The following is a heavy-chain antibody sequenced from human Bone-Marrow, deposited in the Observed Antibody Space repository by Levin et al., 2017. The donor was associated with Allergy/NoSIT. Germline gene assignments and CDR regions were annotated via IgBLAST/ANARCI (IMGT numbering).Heavy chain of an antibody. CDR2: IHHSGSA. CDR1: GDSISGGTFY. V-gene: IGHV4-31*03. D-gene: IGHD3-10*01. J-gene: IGHJ6*02. CDR3: ARDECAWLGECYGMDV. Sequence: ASETLSLTCTVSGDSISGGTFYWSWIRQRPGKGLEWIGFIHHSGSAYYNPSLKSRLTMSLDTSKSQFSLRVTSVTVADTAVYYCARDECAWLGECYGMDVWGQGTTVIVSS.